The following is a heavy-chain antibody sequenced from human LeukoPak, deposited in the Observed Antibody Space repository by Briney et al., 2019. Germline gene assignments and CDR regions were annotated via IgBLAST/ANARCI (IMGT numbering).Heavy chain of an antibody. J-gene: IGHJ4*02. Sequence: SVKVSCKASGGTFSSYAISWVRQAPGQGLEWMGRIIPIFGIANYAQKFQGRVTITADKSTSTAYMELSSLRSEDTAVYYCARDKVRGIGYCSSTGCPRDYWGQGTLVTVSS. CDR2: IIPIFGIA. D-gene: IGHD2-2*01. V-gene: IGHV1-69*04. CDR1: GGTFSSYA. CDR3: ARDKVRGIGYCSSTGCPRDY.